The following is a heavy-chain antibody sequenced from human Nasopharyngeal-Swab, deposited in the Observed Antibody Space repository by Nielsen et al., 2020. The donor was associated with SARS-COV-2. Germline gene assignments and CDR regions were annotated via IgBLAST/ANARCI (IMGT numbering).Heavy chain of an antibody. CDR2: IYYSGST. V-gene: IGHV4-39*01. Sequence: SETLSLTCTVSGGPISSSSYYWGWIRQPPGKGLEWIGSIYYSGSTYYNPSLKSRVTISVDTSKNQFSLKLSSVTAADTAVYYCARRGGLFGVVSRSMFDPWGQGTLVTVSS. CDR1: GGPISSSSYY. D-gene: IGHD3-3*01. CDR3: ARRGGLFGVVSRSMFDP. J-gene: IGHJ5*02.